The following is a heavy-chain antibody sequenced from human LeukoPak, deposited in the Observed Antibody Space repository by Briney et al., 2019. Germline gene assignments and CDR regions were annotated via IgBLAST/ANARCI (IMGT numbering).Heavy chain of an antibody. CDR1: GYTFTGYY. J-gene: IGHJ4*02. CDR2: INPNSGGT. D-gene: IGHD2-15*01. CDR3: ARDLLPDTGGSCYDCGNDY. Sequence: ASVKVSCKASGYTFTGYYMHWVRQAPGQGLEWMGWINPNSGGTNYAQKFQGRVTMTRDTSITTAYMEVSRLRSDDTAVYYCARDLLPDTGGSCYDCGNDYWGQGTLVTVSS. V-gene: IGHV1-2*02.